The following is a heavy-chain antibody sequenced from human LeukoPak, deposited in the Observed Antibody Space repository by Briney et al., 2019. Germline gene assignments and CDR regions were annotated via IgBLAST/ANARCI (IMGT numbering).Heavy chain of an antibody. D-gene: IGHD4-23*01. CDR1: GDTFSSYA. J-gene: IGHJ4*02. V-gene: IGHV1-69*05. Sequence: SVKVSCKASGDTFSSYAISWVRQAPGQGLEWMGRIIPIFGTANYAQKFQGRVTITTDESTSTAYMELSSLRSEDTAVYYCAGDYGGNVGYWGQGTLVTVSS. CDR2: IIPIFGTA. CDR3: AGDYGGNVGY.